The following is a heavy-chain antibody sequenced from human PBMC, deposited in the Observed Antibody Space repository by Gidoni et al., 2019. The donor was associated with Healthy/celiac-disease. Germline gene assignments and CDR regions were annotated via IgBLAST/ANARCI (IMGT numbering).Heavy chain of an antibody. CDR1: AFTLRITP. CDR2: ISGSGGST. V-gene: IGHV3-23*01. D-gene: IGHD6-13*01. CDR3: ANGGMGRGGGVAAAGRVDFDY. Sequence: EVQLLASGGGLVQPGGALSLSCAASAFTLRITPLRWVRQDPGKELEWVSAISGSGGSTYYSDSVKGRFTISRDNSKNTLYLQMNSRRAEDTAVYYCANGGMGRGGGVAAAGRVDFDYWGQGTLVTVSS. J-gene: IGHJ4*02.